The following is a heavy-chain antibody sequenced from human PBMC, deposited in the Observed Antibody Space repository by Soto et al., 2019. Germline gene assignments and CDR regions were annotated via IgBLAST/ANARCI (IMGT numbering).Heavy chain of an antibody. CDR1: GGSISSGGYY. J-gene: IGHJ4*02. Sequence: QVQLQESGPGLVKPSQTLSLTCTVSGGSISSGGYYWSWIRQHPGKGLEWIGYIYYSGSTYYNPSFKSRVTISVDSSKNQFSLKLSSVTAADTAVYYCARKATVTTCFDYWGQGTLVTVSS. V-gene: IGHV4-31*03. CDR2: IYYSGST. D-gene: IGHD4-17*01. CDR3: ARKATVTTCFDY.